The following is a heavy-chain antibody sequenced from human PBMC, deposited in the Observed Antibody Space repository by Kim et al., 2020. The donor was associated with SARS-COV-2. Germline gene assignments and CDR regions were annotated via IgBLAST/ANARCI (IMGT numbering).Heavy chain of an antibody. J-gene: IGHJ6*02. V-gene: IGHV3-48*03. D-gene: IGHD3-9*01. CDR1: GFTFSSYE. CDR3: ASSRGATYYDILTGYPLGYYYYGMDV. CDR2: ISSSGSTI. Sequence: GGSLRLSCAASGFTFSSYEMNWVRQAPGKGLEWVSYISSSGSTIYYADSVKGRFTISRDNAKNSLYLQMNSLRAEDTAAYYCASSRGATYYDILTGYPLGYYYYGMDVWGQGTTVTVSS.